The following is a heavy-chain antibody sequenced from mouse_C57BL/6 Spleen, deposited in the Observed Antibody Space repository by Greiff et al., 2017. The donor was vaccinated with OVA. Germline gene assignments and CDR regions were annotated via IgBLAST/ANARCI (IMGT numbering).Heavy chain of an antibody. CDR1: GYTFTSYW. D-gene: IGHD4-1*01. J-gene: IGHJ2*01. CDR2: IHPNSGST. V-gene: IGHV1-64*01. Sequence: QVQLQQPGAELVKPGASVKLSCKASGYTFTSYWMHWVKQRPGQGLEWIGMIHPNSGSTNYNEKFKSKATLTVDKSSSTDYMQLSSLTSEDSAVYYCARELGQGPYFDDWGQGTTLTVSS. CDR3: ARELGQGPYFDD.